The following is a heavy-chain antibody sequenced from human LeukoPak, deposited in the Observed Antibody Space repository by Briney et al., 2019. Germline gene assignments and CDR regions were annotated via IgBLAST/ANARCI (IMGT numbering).Heavy chain of an antibody. D-gene: IGHD1-26*01. CDR2: IYHSGST. V-gene: IGHV4-38-2*02. CDR1: GYSISSGYY. CDR3: ASSSGSYSCDY. Sequence: SETLSLTCTVSGYSISSGYYWGWIRQPPGKGLEWIGSIYHSGSTYYNPSLKSRVTISVDTSKNQFSLKLSSVTAADTAVYYCASSSGSYSCDYWGQGTLVTVSS. J-gene: IGHJ4*02.